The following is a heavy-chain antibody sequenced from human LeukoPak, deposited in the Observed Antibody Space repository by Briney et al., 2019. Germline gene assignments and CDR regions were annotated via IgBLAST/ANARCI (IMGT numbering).Heavy chain of an antibody. V-gene: IGHV5-51*01. CDR3: ARQGTVTTPAS. Sequence: GESLKISCKGSGYTFTNYWIGWVRQMPGKGLERMGIIYPGDSDARYSPSFQGQVTISADKSISTAYLQWSSLKASDTAMYYCARQGTVTTPASWGQGTLVTVSS. CDR2: IYPGDSDA. D-gene: IGHD4-17*01. CDR1: GYTFTNYW. J-gene: IGHJ5*02.